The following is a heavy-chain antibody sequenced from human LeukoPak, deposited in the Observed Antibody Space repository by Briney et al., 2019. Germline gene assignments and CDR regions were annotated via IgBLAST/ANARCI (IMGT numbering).Heavy chain of an antibody. CDR2: LSSDGNNK. Sequence: GGSLRLSCAASGFTLSSYGMHWVRQAPGKGLEWVAILSSDGNNKVYTDSVKGRFTISRDNSKNTVFLQMNSLRDEETAVYYCARREGFDPWGQGTLVTVSS. V-gene: IGHV3-30*03. CDR1: GFTLSSYG. J-gene: IGHJ5*02. D-gene: IGHD1-26*01. CDR3: ARREGFDP.